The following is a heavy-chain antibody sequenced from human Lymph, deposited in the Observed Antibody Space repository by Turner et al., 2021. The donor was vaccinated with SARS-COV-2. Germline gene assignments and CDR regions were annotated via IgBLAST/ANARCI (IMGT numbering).Heavy chain of an antibody. D-gene: IGHD7-27*01. CDR3: ARVWVRWWYFDL. CDR2: INHTGST. V-gene: IGHV4-34*01. J-gene: IGHJ2*01. CDR1: GGSFSGYY. Sequence: QVQLQQWGAGLLQPSATLSLTCAFYGGSFSGYYWSWIRQPPGKGLEWIGEINHTGSTNYNPSLKSRVTISVDTSKNQFSLKLSSVTAADTAVYYCARVWVRWWYFDLWGRGTLVTVSS.